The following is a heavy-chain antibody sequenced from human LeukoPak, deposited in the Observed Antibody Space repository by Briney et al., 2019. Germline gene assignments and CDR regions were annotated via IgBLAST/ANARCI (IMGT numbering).Heavy chain of an antibody. CDR3: AGDLRPRGRYYMDV. Sequence: PSETLSLTCPVSAVSISSFYWSWIRQPPGKGREWIGYIYYSGSTNYNPSLKSRVTISVDTSKNQFSLKLSSVTAADTAVYYCAGDLRPRGRYYMDVWGKGTTVTVSS. D-gene: IGHD5-12*01. CDR1: AVSISSFY. CDR2: IYYSGST. J-gene: IGHJ6*03. V-gene: IGHV4-59*01.